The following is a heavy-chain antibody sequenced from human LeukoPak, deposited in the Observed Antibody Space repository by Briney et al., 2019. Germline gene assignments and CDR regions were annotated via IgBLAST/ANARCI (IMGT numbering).Heavy chain of an antibody. V-gene: IGHV3-53*04. Sequence: GGSLRLSCAASGSTVSSNYMSWVRQAPGKGLEWVSVIYSGGSTYYADSVKGRFTISRHNSKNTLYLQMNSLRAEDTAVYYCARAPQRYCSSTSCSYYYYYYGMDVWGQGTTVTVSS. CDR3: ARAPQRYCSSTSCSYYYYYYGMDV. D-gene: IGHD2-2*01. CDR2: IYSGGST. CDR1: GSTVSSNY. J-gene: IGHJ6*02.